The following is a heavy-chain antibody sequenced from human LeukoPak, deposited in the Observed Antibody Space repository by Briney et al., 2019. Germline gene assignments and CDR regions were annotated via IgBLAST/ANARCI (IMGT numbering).Heavy chain of an antibody. Sequence: SQTLSLTCSVSGGSISSTTYYWSWLRQPAGKGLEWIGRIYSSGSTNYNPSLKSRVTISVDTSKNQFSLKLNSVAAADTAVYYCARGNHYYDSSGYNHNWFDPWGQGTLVTVSS. CDR3: ARGNHYYDSSGYNHNWFDP. CDR2: IYSSGST. D-gene: IGHD3-22*01. CDR1: GGSISSTTYY. J-gene: IGHJ5*02. V-gene: IGHV4-61*02.